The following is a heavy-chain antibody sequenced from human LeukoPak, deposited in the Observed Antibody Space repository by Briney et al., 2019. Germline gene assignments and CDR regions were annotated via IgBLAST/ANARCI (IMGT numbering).Heavy chain of an antibody. CDR3: ARSRDGYKNFDY. D-gene: IGHD5-24*01. J-gene: IGHJ4*02. CDR2: IRFDGNNK. Sequence: GGSLRLSCAASGFTFSSYGMHWVRQAPGKGLEWVAFIRFDGNNKYYADSVKGRFTISRDNSKNTLYLQMNSLRAEDTAVYYCARSRDGYKNFDYWGQGTLVTVSS. CDR1: GFTFSSYG. V-gene: IGHV3-30*02.